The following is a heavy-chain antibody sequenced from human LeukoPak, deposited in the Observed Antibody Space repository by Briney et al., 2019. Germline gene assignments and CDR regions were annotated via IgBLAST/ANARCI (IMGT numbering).Heavy chain of an antibody. J-gene: IGHJ4*02. Sequence: GASMKVSCKASGYTFTSYHLHWVRQSPGQGLEWMGIIYSSGDSRSHAQNFQGRVTMTRDTSTSTIYMELSSLGSEDTAVYYCARETPDAYCFDYWGQGTLVTVSS. CDR3: ARETPDAYCFDY. V-gene: IGHV1-46*01. CDR1: GYTFTSYH. D-gene: IGHD1-14*01. CDR2: IYSSGDSR.